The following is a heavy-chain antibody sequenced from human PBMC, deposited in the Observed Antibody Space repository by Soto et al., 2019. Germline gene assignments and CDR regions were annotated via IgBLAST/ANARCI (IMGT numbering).Heavy chain of an antibody. CDR1: GYTLTELS. V-gene: IGHV1-24*01. CDR3: ATSVRGFIVYYYYGMDV. CDR2: FDPEDGET. D-gene: IGHD3-10*01. Sequence: ASVKVSCKVSGYTLTELSMHWVRQAPGKGLEWMGGFDPEDGETIYAQKFQGRVTMTEDTSTDTAYMELSSLRSEDTAVYYCATSVRGFIVYYYYGMDVWGQGTTVTVSS. J-gene: IGHJ6*02.